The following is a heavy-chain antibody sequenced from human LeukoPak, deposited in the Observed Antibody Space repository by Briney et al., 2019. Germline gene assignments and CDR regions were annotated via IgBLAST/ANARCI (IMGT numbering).Heavy chain of an antibody. V-gene: IGHV3-30*02. CDR2: IRYDGSNK. Sequence: GGSLRLSCAASGFTFSSYGMHWVRQAPGKGLEWVAFIRYDGSNKYYADSVKGRFNIFRDNSKNTLYLQMNSLGAEDTAVYYCAKDAATKMRLGYYYYYMDVWGKGTTVTISS. D-gene: IGHD3-16*01. J-gene: IGHJ6*03. CDR3: AKDAATKMRLGYYYYYMDV. CDR1: GFTFSSYG.